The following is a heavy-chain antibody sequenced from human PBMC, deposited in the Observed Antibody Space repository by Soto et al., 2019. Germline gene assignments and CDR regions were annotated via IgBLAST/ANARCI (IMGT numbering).Heavy chain of an antibody. V-gene: IGHV3-30*18. J-gene: IGHJ6*02. CDR2: ISHDGRNT. D-gene: IGHD6-19*01. CDR1: GFTFSDYG. CDR3: AKDLEGPNNSDWDYFFYGMDV. Sequence: PVGSLRLSCGVSGFTFSDYGIHWVRQAPGKGLEWVAVISHDGRNTEYEDSVKGRFTISRDNAKNTLYLQMDSLRVEDTAVYYCAKDLEGPNNSDWDYFFYGMDVWGQGTTVTVSS.